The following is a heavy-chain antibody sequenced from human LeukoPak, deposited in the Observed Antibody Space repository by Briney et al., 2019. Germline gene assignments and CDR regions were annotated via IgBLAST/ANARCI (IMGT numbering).Heavy chain of an antibody. CDR3: ARDGDYYGSGYSGDAFDI. J-gene: IGHJ3*02. CDR1: GFTFSSYE. V-gene: IGHV3-48*03. D-gene: IGHD3-10*01. CDR2: ISSSGSTI. Sequence: GGSLRLTCAASGFTFSSYEMNWVRQAPGKGLEWVSYISSSGSTIYYADSVKGRFTISRDNAKNSLYLQMNSLRAEDTAVYYCARDGDYYGSGYSGDAFDIWGQGTMVTVSS.